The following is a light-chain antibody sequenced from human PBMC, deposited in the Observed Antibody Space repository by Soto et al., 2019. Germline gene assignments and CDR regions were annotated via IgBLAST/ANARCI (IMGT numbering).Light chain of an antibody. J-gene: IGLJ2*01. Sequence: QSALTQPASVSGSPGQSITISCTGTSSDVGAYDYVTWYQQHPGKAPKLMIYDVSNRPSGISNRFSASKSGNTASLTISGLQAEDEADYYCSSYTTTSTLLFGGGTKLTVL. V-gene: IGLV2-14*01. CDR3: SSYTTTSTLL. CDR1: SSDVGAYDY. CDR2: DVS.